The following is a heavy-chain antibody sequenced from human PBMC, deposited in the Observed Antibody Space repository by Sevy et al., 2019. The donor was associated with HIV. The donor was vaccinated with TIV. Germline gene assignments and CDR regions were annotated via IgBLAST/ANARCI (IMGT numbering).Heavy chain of an antibody. CDR2: ISSGGSHI. J-gene: IGHJ4*02. CDR3: ARVRYNYGSYYFDY. Sequence: GGSLRLSCAASIFTFSDYYMTWIRQAPGKGLECVSHISSGGSHIHYADSVKGRFTISRDNAKKSLYLQMNSLTAEDTAVYYCARVRYNYGSYYFDYWGQGTLVNVSS. D-gene: IGHD5-18*01. V-gene: IGHV3-11*01. CDR1: IFTFSDYY.